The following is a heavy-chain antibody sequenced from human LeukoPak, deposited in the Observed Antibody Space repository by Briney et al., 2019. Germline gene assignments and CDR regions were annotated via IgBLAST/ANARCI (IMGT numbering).Heavy chain of an antibody. D-gene: IGHD6-6*01. J-gene: IGHJ4*02. CDR3: ARGAARGFDH. CDR2: IYYSGST. V-gene: IGHV4-59*12. CDR1: GGSISSYY. Sequence: SETLSLTCTVSGGSISSYYWSWIRQPPGKGLEWIGYIYYSGSTNYNPSLKSRVTMSVDTSKSQFSLKLSSVTAADTAVYYCARGAARGFDHWGQGTLVTVSS.